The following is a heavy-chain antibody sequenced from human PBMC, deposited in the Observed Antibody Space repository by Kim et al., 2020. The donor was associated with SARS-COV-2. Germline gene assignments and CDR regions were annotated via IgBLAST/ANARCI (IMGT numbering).Heavy chain of an antibody. Sequence: SETLSLTCTVSGGSISSYYWSWIRQPPGKGLEWIGYIYYSGSTNYNPSLKGRVTISVDTSKNQFSLKLSSVTAADTAVYYCASGDSRYYDSSGYYSPQPIDYYYYGMDVWGHGTTVTVSS. J-gene: IGHJ6*02. CDR3: ASGDSRYYDSSGYYSPQPIDYYYYGMDV. CDR1: GGSISSYY. V-gene: IGHV4-59*01. D-gene: IGHD3-22*01. CDR2: IYYSGST.